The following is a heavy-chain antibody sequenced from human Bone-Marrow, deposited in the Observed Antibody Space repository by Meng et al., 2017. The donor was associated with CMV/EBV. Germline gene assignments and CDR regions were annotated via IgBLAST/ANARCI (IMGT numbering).Heavy chain of an antibody. D-gene: IGHD4-17*01. CDR1: SDSRDSRIDNY. J-gene: IGHJ6*02. V-gene: IGHV4-61*03. CDR3: ARARTTVRGIIVPYHYVMDL. Sequence: SETLSLTCTVSSDSRDSRIDNYWSWVRQAPGKGLEWIGYVYDSGTTNFNPSLKSRVSIGLDSSKRLLSLSLHSVTSVDSAIYFCARARTTVRGIIVPYHYVMDLWGRGTTVAFSS. CDR2: VYDSGTT.